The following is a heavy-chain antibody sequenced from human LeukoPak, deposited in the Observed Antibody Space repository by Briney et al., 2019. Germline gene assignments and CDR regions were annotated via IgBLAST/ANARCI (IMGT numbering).Heavy chain of an antibody. D-gene: IGHD1-20*01. CDR1: GFTFSFYW. V-gene: IGHV3-7*01. CDR3: ARDRVTGTTPYYFDY. J-gene: IGHJ4*02. CDR2: IKQDGSEK. Sequence: PGGSLRLSCAASGFTFSFYWMSWVRQAPGKGLEWVANIKQDGSEKYYVDSVKGRFSISRDNTKNSLYLQMNSLRAEDTAVYYCARDRVTGTTPYYFDYWGQGTLVTVSS.